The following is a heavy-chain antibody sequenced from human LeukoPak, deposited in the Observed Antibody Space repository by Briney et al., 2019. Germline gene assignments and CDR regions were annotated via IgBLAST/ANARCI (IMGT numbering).Heavy chain of an antibody. D-gene: IGHD6-19*01. CDR1: GFTFDDYG. Sequence: GGSLRLSCAASGFTFDDYGMSWVRQAPGKGLEWVSAISGSGDSTYYADSVKGRFTISRDNSKNTLYLQMNSLRAEDTAVYYCAKGGIAVASTSYYYYMDVWGKGTTVTISS. V-gene: IGHV3-23*01. J-gene: IGHJ6*03. CDR2: ISGSGDST. CDR3: AKGGIAVASTSYYYYMDV.